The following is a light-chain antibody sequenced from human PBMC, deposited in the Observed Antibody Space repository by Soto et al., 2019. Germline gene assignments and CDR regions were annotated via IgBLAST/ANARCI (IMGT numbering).Light chain of an antibody. CDR3: SSYAGSNNYV. CDR2: EVS. J-gene: IGLJ7*01. Sequence: QSVLTQPPSASGSPGQSVTISCTGTSSDVGGYNYVSWYQQHPGKAPKLMIYEVSKRPSGVPDRFSGSKSGNTASLTVSGLQAEDEADCYCSSYAGSNNYVFGTGTQLTVL. CDR1: SSDVGGYNY. V-gene: IGLV2-8*01.